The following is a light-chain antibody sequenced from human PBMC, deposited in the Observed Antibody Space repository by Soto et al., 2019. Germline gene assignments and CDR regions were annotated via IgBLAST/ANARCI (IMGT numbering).Light chain of an antibody. Sequence: IVLTQSPARLSSSPGETATLFCMASHYVGTRLAWYQHKPGQAPRLLIYGASSRATGIPDRFSGSGSGTDFTLTISRLEPEDFAVYYCQQYGSSPITFGQGTRLEIK. CDR2: GAS. CDR3: QQYGSSPIT. J-gene: IGKJ5*01. CDR1: HYVGTR. V-gene: IGKV3-20*01.